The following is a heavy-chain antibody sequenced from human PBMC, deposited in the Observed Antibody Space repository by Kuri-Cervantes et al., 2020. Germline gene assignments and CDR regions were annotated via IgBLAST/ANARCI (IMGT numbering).Heavy chain of an antibody. D-gene: IGHD3-22*01. CDR1: GYTFTGYY. CDR2: INPNNGGT. J-gene: IGHJ4*02. CDR3: ARNYDSSGYYPPPATH. Sequence: ASVKVSCKASGYTFTGYYIHWVRQAPGQGLEWMGWINPNNGGTNYAQKFQGRVTMTRDTSISTAYMELSRLRSDDTAVYYCARNYDSSGYYPPPATHWGQGTLVTVSS. V-gene: IGHV1-2*02.